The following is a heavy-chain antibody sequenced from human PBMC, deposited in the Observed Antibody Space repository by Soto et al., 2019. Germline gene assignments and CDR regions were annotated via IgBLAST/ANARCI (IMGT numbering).Heavy chain of an antibody. CDR2: IKGDGSAK. CDR3: ARDVSPGSGGYYLDAFDI. J-gene: IGHJ3*02. V-gene: IGHV3-7*05. D-gene: IGHD6-25*01. CDR1: GFAFGNSW. Sequence: EVQLVESGGGLVEPGGSLRLSCAASGFAFGNSWMTWVRQAPGKGLEWVANIKGDGSAKSYLDSVRGRFTVSRDNAENSLLPQMNTLRAEDTALYYCARDVSPGSGGYYLDAFDIWGQGTMVTVSS.